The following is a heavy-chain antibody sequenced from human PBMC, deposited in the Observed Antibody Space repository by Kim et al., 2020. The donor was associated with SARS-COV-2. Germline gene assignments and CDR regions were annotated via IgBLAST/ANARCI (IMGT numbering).Heavy chain of an antibody. V-gene: IGHV1-2*06. CDR3: ARRPQYCTNGVCSADFDY. J-gene: IGHJ4*02. CDR2: INPYNGGT. Sequence: ASVKVSCKASGYTFTGNYLHWVRQAPGQGLEWMGRINPYNGGTDYAQKFQGRVTMTRDTSISTAYMDLSRLTSDDTAVYYCARRPQYCTNGVCSADFDYWGQGTLVTVSS. CDR1: GYTFTGNY. D-gene: IGHD2-8*01.